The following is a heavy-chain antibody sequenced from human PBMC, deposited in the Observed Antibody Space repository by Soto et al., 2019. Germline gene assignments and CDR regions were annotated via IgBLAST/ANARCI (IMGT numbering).Heavy chain of an antibody. CDR1: GGTFSSYA. D-gene: IGHD6-19*01. CDR3: ARGGIAVAGTHFQH. Sequence: QVQLVQSGAEVKKPGSSVKVSCKASGGTFSSYAISWVRQAPGQGLEWMGGIIPLFGTGNYAQKFQGRVTITADESTSTAYMELSSLRSEDTAVYYCARGGIAVAGTHFQHWGQGTLVTVSS. V-gene: IGHV1-69*01. J-gene: IGHJ1*01. CDR2: IIPLFGTG.